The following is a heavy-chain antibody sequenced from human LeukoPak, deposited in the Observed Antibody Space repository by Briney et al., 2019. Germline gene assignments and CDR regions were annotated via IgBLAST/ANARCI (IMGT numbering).Heavy chain of an antibody. CDR2: ISGSGGRT. V-gene: IGHV3-23*01. J-gene: IGHJ5*02. D-gene: IGHD3-16*01. CDR1: GFTFSNYA. CDR3: AKGGTGDGGSWFDP. Sequence: PGGSLRLSCAASGFTFSNYAMNWVRQAPGKGPEWVSAISGSGGRTYYADSVKGRFTISRDNSKNTLYLQMNSLRAEDTAVYYCAKGGTGDGGSWFDPWGQGTLVTVSS.